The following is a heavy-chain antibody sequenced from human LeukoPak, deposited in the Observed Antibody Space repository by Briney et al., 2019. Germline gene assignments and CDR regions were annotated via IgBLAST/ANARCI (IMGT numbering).Heavy chain of an antibody. Sequence: PGGSLRLSRAASGFTFSSYDMHWVRQATGKGLEWVSAIGTAGDTYYPGSVKGRFTISRENAKNSLYLQMNSLRAGDTAVYYCARGGRGYSGTGTFDYWGQGTLVTVSS. CDR3: ARGGRGYSGTGTFDY. D-gene: IGHD5-12*01. V-gene: IGHV3-13*01. CDR1: GFTFSSYD. J-gene: IGHJ4*02. CDR2: IGTAGDT.